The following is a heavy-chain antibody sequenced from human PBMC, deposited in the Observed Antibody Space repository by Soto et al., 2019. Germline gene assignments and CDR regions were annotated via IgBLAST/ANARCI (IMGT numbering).Heavy chain of an antibody. CDR2: ISYTGRT. CDR3: AREWGLLPYYVMNV. Sequence: SETLSLTCIVSGDSVTSGSYYWTWLRQPPGKGLEWIGYISYTGRTKYNPSLQSRVTIPVDTSKNDFSLNLSSVTAADTAVYFCAREWGLLPYYVMNVWGHGTAVTVSS. V-gene: IGHV4-61*03. D-gene: IGHD7-27*01. J-gene: IGHJ6*02. CDR1: GDSVTSGSYY.